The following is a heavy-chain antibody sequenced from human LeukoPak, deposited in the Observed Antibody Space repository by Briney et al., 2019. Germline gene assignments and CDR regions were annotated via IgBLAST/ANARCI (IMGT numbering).Heavy chain of an antibody. V-gene: IGHV3-23*01. CDR3: AREKKEAGYYYGSGSYYSPDY. CDR1: GFTFSSYA. D-gene: IGHD3-10*01. CDR2: ISGSGGST. J-gene: IGHJ4*02. Sequence: PGGSLRLSCAASGFTFSSYAMSWVRQAPGKGLEWVSAISGSGGSTYYADSVKGRFTISRDNSKNTLYLQMSSLRAEDTAVYYCAREKKEAGYYYGSGSYYSPDYWGQGTLVTVSS.